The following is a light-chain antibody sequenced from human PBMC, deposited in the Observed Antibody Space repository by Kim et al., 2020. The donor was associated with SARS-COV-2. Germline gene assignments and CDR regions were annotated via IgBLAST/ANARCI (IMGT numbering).Light chain of an antibody. CDR2: YDS. Sequence: SYELTQPPSVSVAPGKTARITCGGNNIGSKSVHWYQQKPGQAPVLVIYYDSDRPSGIPERFSGSNSGNTATLTISRVEAGDEADYYCQVWDSSSAVVFGGGTQLTV. CDR1: NIGSKS. V-gene: IGLV3-21*04. CDR3: QVWDSSSAVV. J-gene: IGLJ2*01.